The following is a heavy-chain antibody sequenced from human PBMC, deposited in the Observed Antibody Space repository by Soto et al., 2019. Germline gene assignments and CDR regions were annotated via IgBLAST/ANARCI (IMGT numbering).Heavy chain of an antibody. CDR2: IIPIFVTA. Sequence: SVKVSCKASGGTFSSYGINWVRQAPGQGLEWMGGIIPIFVTANYAQRFQGRVTITADESTSTAYMELSSLRSEDTAVYYCARGKIIGPWGQGTLVTVSS. V-gene: IGHV1-69*13. D-gene: IGHD3-3*01. J-gene: IGHJ5*02. CDR1: GGTFSSYG. CDR3: ARGKIIGP.